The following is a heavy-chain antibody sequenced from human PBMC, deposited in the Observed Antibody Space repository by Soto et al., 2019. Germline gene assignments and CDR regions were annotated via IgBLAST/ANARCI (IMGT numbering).Heavy chain of an antibody. CDR2: IIPILGIA. J-gene: IGHJ4*02. Sequence: QVQLVQSGAEVQKPGSSVKVSCKASGGTFSSYTISWVRQAPGQGLEWMGRIIPILGIANYAQKFKGRVTITADKSTSTDYMELSSLRYEDTAVYYCAIEYCSSTSCYRDYWGQGTLVTVSS. V-gene: IGHV1-69*08. D-gene: IGHD2-2*02. CDR3: AIEYCSSTSCYRDY. CDR1: GGTFSSYT.